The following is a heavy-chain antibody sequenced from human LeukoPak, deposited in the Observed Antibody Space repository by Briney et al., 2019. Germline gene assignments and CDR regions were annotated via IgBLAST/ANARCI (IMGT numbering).Heavy chain of an antibody. V-gene: IGHV3-23*01. D-gene: IGHD3-22*01. CDR3: AKNSRSSGYYLDY. Sequence: GGPLRLSCAATGFTFSSFAMSWVRQAPGKGLEWVSTISGSGGSTSYADSVKGRFTISRDNSKNTLYLQMNSLRAEDTALYYCAKNSRSSGYYLDYWGQGTLVTVSS. J-gene: IGHJ4*02. CDR2: ISGSGGST. CDR1: GFTFSSFA.